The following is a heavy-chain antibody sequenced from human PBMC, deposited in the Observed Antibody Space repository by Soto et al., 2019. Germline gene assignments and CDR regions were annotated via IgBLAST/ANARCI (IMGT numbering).Heavy chain of an antibody. Sequence: SGPTLVKPTQTLTLTCTFSGFSLSTSGMCVSWIRQPPGKALEWLARIDWDDDKYYSTSLKTRLTISKDTSKNQVVLTMTNMDPVDTATYYCARISGHEYYDILTGYYYYYGMDVWGQGTTVTVSS. CDR2: IDWDDDK. V-gene: IGHV2-70*11. CDR3: ARISGHEYYDILTGYYYYYGMDV. D-gene: IGHD3-9*01. CDR1: GFSLSTSGMC. J-gene: IGHJ6*02.